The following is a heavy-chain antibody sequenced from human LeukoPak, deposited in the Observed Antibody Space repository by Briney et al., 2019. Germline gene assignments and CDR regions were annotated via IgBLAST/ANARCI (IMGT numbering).Heavy chain of an antibody. CDR1: GYTFTSYG. CDR2: ISAYNGNT. V-gene: IGHV1-18*01. J-gene: IGHJ6*02. CDR3: ARDYYDSSGYYSPTNYYYGMDV. D-gene: IGHD3-22*01. Sequence: ASVKVSRKASGYTFTSYGISWVRQAPGQGLEWMGWISAYNGNTNYAQKLQGRVTMTTDTSTSTAYMELRSLRPDDTAVYYCARDYYDSSGYYSPTNYYYGMDVWGQGTTVTVSS.